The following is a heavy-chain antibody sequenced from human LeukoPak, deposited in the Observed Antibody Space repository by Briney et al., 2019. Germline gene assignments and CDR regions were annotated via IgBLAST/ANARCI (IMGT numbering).Heavy chain of an antibody. J-gene: IGHJ4*02. CDR1: GFTFSSYA. CDR2: ISYDGSNK. D-gene: IGHD6-13*01. CDR3: ARERPHAAATLDY. V-gene: IGHV3-30-3*01. Sequence: GGSLRLSCAASGFTFSSYAMHWVRQAPGKGLEWVAVISYDGSNKYYADSVKGRFTISRDNSKNTLYLQMNSLRAEDTAVYYCARERPHAAATLDYWGQGTLVTVSS.